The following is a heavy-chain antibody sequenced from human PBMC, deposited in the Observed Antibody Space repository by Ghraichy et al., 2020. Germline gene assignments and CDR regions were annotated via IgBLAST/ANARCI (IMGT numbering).Heavy chain of an antibody. CDR1: GGSISSYY. CDR3: ARHSLRYGMDV. D-gene: IGHD4-17*01. J-gene: IGHJ6*02. CDR2: IYYSGST. V-gene: IGHV4-59*08. Sequence: GSLRLSCTVSGGSISSYYWSWIRQPPGKGLEWIGYIYYSGSTNYNPSLKSRVTISVDTSKNQFSLKLSSVTAADTAVYYCARHSLRYGMDVWGQGTTVTVSS.